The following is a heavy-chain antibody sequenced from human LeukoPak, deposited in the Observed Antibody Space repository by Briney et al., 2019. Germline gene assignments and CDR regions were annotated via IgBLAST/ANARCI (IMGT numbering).Heavy chain of an antibody. Sequence: SVTVSCTASGYTFTGYYMHWVRQAPGQGLEWMGGIIPIFGTANYAQKFQGRVTITADESTSTAYMELSSLRSEDTAVYYCARRRYSSYALDYWGQGTLVTVSS. CDR2: IIPIFGTA. V-gene: IGHV1-69*13. D-gene: IGHD6-13*01. J-gene: IGHJ4*02. CDR3: ARRRYSSYALDY. CDR1: GYTFTGYY.